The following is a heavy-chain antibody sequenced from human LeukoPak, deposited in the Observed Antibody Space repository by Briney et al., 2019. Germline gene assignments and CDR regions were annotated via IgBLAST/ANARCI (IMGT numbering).Heavy chain of an antibody. V-gene: IGHV4-30-2*01. CDR3: ARAFIETVVVIANWFDP. J-gene: IGHJ5*02. Sequence: PSETLSLTCTVSGGSISSGGYYWSWIRQPPGKGLEWIGYIYHSGSTYYNPSLKSRVTISVDRSKNQFSLKLSSVTAADTAVYYCARAFIETVVVIANWFDPWGQGTLVTVSS. D-gene: IGHD2-21*01. CDR1: GGSISSGGYY. CDR2: IYHSGST.